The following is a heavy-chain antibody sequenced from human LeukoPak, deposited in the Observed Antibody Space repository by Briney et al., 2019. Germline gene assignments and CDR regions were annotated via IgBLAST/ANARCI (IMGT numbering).Heavy chain of an antibody. CDR2: IKQDGSEK. V-gene: IGHV3-7*01. Sequence: PGGSLRLSCAASGFTFSSYWMSWVRQAPGKGLEWVANIKQDGSEKYYVDSVKGRFTISRDNAKNSLYLQMNSLRAGDTAVYYCARGHPAPYYDSSGFDYWGQGTLVTVSS. J-gene: IGHJ4*02. CDR3: ARGHPAPYYDSSGFDY. CDR1: GFTFSSYW. D-gene: IGHD3-22*01.